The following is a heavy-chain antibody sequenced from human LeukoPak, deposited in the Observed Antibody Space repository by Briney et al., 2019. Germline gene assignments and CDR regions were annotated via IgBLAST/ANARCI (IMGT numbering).Heavy chain of an antibody. CDR3: ARKMKTGDRVDTFDI. J-gene: IGHJ3*02. CDR1: GFTFSSHN. CDR2: IGTDGSYI. V-gene: IGHV3-21*01. Sequence: GGSLRLSCAASGFTFSSHNMNWVRQAPMKGLEWVSSIGTDGSYIYYADSVQGRFTISSDNAKNSLYLQMNSLTAEDTAVYYCARKMKTGDRVDTFDIWGQGTMVTVSS. D-gene: IGHD1-1*01.